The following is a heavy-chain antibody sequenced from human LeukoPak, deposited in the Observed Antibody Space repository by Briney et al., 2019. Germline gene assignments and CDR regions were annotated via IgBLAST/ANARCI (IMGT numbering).Heavy chain of an antibody. CDR3: ARDADCSGTSCYTGWFDP. CDR1: GGSISSGGYY. J-gene: IGHJ5*02. Sequence: PSETLSLTCTVSGGSISSGGYYWGWIRQPPGKGLEWIGYIYHSGSTYYNPSLKSRVTISVDRSKNQFSLKLSSVTAADTAVYYCARDADCSGTSCYTGWFDPWGQGTLVTVSS. D-gene: IGHD2-2*02. V-gene: IGHV4-30-2*01. CDR2: IYHSGST.